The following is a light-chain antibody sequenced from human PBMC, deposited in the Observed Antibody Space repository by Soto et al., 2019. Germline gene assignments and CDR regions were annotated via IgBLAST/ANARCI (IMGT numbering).Light chain of an antibody. Sequence: DIRVTQSPSSLSASVGDRVTITCRASQDISGHLAWYQHKPWKVPKLLIYEASTLHSGVPSRFSASGSGTDFTLTISSLQPEDVATYYCQKYNGTPRTFGQGTKVELK. J-gene: IGKJ1*01. CDR1: QDISGH. CDR3: QKYNGTPRT. CDR2: EAS. V-gene: IGKV1-27*01.